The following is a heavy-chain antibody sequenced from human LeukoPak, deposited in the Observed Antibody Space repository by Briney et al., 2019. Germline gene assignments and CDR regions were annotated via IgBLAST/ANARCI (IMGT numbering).Heavy chain of an antibody. J-gene: IGHJ4*02. V-gene: IGHV3-43D*03. CDR2: ISWDGGST. CDR1: GFTFHDYA. D-gene: IGHD3-9*01. CDR3: AREDDILTGYYMSFHY. Sequence: GAPRLSCAASGFTFHDYAMHWVRQAPGKGLEWVSLISWDGGSTYYADSVKGRFTISRDNSKNSLYLQMNSLRAEDTALYYCAREDDILTGYYMSFHYWGQGTLVTVSS.